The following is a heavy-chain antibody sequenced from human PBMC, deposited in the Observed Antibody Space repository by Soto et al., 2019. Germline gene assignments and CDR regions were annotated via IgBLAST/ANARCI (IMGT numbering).Heavy chain of an antibody. D-gene: IGHD3-9*01. CDR3: AHKGPEDWPLDY. CDR1: GFSLSTSGVG. Sequence: QITLKESGPTLVRPTQTLTLTCAFSGFSLSTSGVGVGWIRQPPGKALEWLAVIYWDDSKHYSPSLRSRLTITKDTSKNPVVLTMTTMDPMDTGTYYCAHKGPEDWPLDYWGQGTLVTFSS. CDR2: IYWDDSK. J-gene: IGHJ4*02. V-gene: IGHV2-5*02.